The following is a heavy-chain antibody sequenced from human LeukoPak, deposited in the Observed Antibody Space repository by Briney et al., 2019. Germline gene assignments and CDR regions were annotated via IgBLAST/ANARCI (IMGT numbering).Heavy chain of an antibody. D-gene: IGHD6-13*01. J-gene: IGHJ1*01. V-gene: IGHV5-51*01. CDR2: IYPGDSDT. CDR1: GYSFTSNW. CDR3: ARATSGTSTFQH. Sequence: GESLKISCKGSGYSFTSNWIGWVRQIAGKGLEWMGTIYPGDSDTRYSPSFQGQVTISVDKSISTAYLQWSSLKASDTAIYYCARATSGTSTFQHWGQGTLVTVSS.